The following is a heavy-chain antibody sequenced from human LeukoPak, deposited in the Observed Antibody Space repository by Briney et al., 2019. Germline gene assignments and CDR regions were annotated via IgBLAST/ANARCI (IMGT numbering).Heavy chain of an antibody. CDR1: GFTFSSYG. D-gene: IGHD6-19*01. J-gene: IGHJ5*02. CDR3: AKDLYGGGWYNYFDP. V-gene: IGHV3-30*18. CDR2: ISYDGKSQ. Sequence: GGSLRLSCAASGFTFSSYGMHWVRQALGKGLEWVAMISYDGKSQHYGDSVKGRFTISRDNSKNTVYLQMNSLRPEDSAMYYCAKDLYGGGWYNYFDPWGQGTRVTVSS.